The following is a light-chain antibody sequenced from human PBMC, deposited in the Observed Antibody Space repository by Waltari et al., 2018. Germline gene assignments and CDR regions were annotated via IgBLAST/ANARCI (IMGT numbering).Light chain of an antibody. Sequence: QSALTQPASVSGSPAQSITISCTRTSSDVGRYKFLSWYQQHPGKAPKLMIYEGTKRPSGVSNRFSGSKSGNTASLTISGLQAEDEAEYYCCSYAGRSTWVFGGGTKLTVL. CDR1: SSDVGRYKF. J-gene: IGLJ3*02. CDR2: EGT. V-gene: IGLV2-23*01. CDR3: CSYAGRSTWV.